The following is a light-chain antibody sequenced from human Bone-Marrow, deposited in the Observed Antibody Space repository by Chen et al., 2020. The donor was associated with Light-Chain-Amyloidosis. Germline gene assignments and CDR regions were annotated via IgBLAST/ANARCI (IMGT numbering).Light chain of an antibody. CDR1: SRDVGGDNH. V-gene: IGLV2-14*01. J-gene: IGLJ1*01. Sequence: QSALTPPASVSGSPGQSITISCTGTSRDVGGDNHVSWYQQHPDKAPKLMIYEVTNRPAWVAERSSGSKADNTASLTISGLETEEEADYVCGSYSMRATHVLGSGTKVTVL. CDR2: EVT. CDR3: GSYSMRATHV.